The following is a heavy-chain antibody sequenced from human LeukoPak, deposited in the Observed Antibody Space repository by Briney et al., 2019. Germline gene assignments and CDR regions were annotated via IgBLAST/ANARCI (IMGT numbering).Heavy chain of an antibody. V-gene: IGHV3-23*01. Sequence: PGGSLRLSCAASGFTFSSYAMSWVRQAPGKGLEWVSAIRVSDGYTYYADSVQGRFIISRDKSKNTVSLQMNSLTGDDTALYYCARVAGSYSIRPFDFWGQGTVVIVSS. D-gene: IGHD1-26*01. CDR1: GFTFSSYA. CDR3: ARVAGSYSIRPFDF. CDR2: IRVSDGYT. J-gene: IGHJ4*02.